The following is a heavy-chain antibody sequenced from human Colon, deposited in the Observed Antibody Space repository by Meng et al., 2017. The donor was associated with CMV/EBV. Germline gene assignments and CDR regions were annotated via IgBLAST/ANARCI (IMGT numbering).Heavy chain of an antibody. V-gene: IGHV3-30*02. J-gene: IGHJ6*02. CDR1: GFTFSSYG. D-gene: IGHD3-3*01. CDR2: IRYDGSNK. CDR3: AGRYDFWSGDYGYYYGMDV. Sequence: GESLKISCAASGFTFSSYGMHWVRQAPGKGLEWVAFIRYDGSNKYYADSVKGRFTISRDNSKNTLYLQMNSLRAEDTAVYYCAGRYDFWSGDYGYYYGMDVWGQGTTVTVSS.